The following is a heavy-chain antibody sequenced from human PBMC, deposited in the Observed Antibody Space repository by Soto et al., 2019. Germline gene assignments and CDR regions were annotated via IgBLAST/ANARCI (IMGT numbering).Heavy chain of an antibody. CDR3: ARDCSGGSCYYYGMDV. CDR2: ISYDGSNK. J-gene: IGHJ6*02. CDR1: GFTFSSYA. Sequence: GGSLRLSCAASGFTFSSYAMHWVRQAPGKGLEWVAVISYDGSNKYYADSVKGRFTISRDNSKNTLYLQMNSLRAEDTAVYYCARDCSGGSCYYYGMDVWGQGTTVTVSS. V-gene: IGHV3-30-3*01. D-gene: IGHD2-15*01.